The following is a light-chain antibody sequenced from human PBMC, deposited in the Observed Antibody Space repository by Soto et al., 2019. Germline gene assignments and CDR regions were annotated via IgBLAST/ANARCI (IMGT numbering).Light chain of an antibody. V-gene: IGLV2-23*02. CDR3: CSYAGSSTSVV. J-gene: IGLJ2*01. CDR2: EVS. Sequence: QSALTQPASVSGSPGQSITISCTGTSSDVGGYNLVSWYQQHPGKAPKLMIYEVSKRPSGVSNRFSGSKSGNTASLTISGLQAEDEDDDYCCSYAGSSTSVVFGGGTKLTVL. CDR1: SSDVGGYNL.